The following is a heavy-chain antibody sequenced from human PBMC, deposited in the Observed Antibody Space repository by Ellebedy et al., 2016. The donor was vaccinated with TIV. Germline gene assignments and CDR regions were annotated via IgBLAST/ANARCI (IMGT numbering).Heavy chain of an antibody. CDR2: ISAYNGNT. J-gene: IGHJ4*02. Sequence: AASVKVSCKAPGYTFTSYGISWVRQAPGQGLEWMGWISAYNGNTNYAQKLQGRVTMTTDTSTSTAYMELRSLRSDDTAVYYCAREYIRAYYDYVWGSYRPGDLDYWGQGTLVTVSS. D-gene: IGHD3-16*02. CDR1: GYTFTSYG. V-gene: IGHV1-18*04. CDR3: AREYIRAYYDYVWGSYRPGDLDY.